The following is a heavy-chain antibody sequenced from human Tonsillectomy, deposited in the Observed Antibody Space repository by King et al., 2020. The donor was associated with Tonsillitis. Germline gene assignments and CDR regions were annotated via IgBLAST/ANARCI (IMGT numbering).Heavy chain of an antibody. CDR2: IIPISGTA. Sequence: VQLVESGGDVKKPGSSVKVSCTASGGTFSSYALSWVRQTPGQGLEWMGAIIPISGTANYAQKFQGRVTITADESTSTDCIELSSLTSEDTAVYYCARDYRDYYDSSGFQGAFDFWGQGTMVTVSS. V-gene: IGHV1-69*01. J-gene: IGHJ3*01. CDR1: GGTFSSYA. CDR3: ARDYRDYYDSSGFQGAFDF. D-gene: IGHD3-22*01.